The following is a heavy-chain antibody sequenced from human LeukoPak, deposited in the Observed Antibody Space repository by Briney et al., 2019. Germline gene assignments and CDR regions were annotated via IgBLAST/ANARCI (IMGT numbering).Heavy chain of an antibody. D-gene: IGHD2-15*01. J-gene: IGHJ6*02. CDR3: STSVTPYLYYYYGMDV. Sequence: GGSLRLSCTASSGITFVNYAISWVRPAPGKGLEWIGFIRSNPHGGTTDYAPSVKGRFTISRDDSKSIVYLQLNSLKTEDTAVYFCSTSVTPYLYYYYGMDVWGQGTTVTVSS. CDR2: IRSNPHGGTT. V-gene: IGHV3-49*04. CDR1: GITFVNYA.